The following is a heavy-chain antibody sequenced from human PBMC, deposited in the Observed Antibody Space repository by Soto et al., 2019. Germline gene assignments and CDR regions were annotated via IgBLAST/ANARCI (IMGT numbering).Heavy chain of an antibody. D-gene: IGHD4-17*01. Sequence: ALRLSCASSGFTFSSYAMSWVRQAPGKGLEWVSAISGSGGSTYYADSVKGRFTISRDNSKNTLYLQMNSLRAEDTAVYYCAKVPPSYGGPSDWGQGTLVTVSS. V-gene: IGHV3-23*01. CDR1: GFTFSSYA. CDR2: ISGSGGST. CDR3: AKVPPSYGGPSD. J-gene: IGHJ4*02.